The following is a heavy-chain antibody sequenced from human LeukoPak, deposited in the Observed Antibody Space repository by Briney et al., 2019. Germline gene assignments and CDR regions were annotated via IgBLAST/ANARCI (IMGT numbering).Heavy chain of an antibody. V-gene: IGHV1-18*01. CDR2: ISPYNGDR. Sequence: ASVRVSCKASGYTFTNYAITWVRQAPGQGPEWMGWISPYNGDRRDALKFQDRVTMTTDTSTTTAYMELRSLRSDDTAVYYCARLRLGELSLGFDPWGQGTLVTVSS. CDR3: ARLRLGELSLGFDP. CDR1: GYTFTNYA. J-gene: IGHJ5*02. D-gene: IGHD3-16*02.